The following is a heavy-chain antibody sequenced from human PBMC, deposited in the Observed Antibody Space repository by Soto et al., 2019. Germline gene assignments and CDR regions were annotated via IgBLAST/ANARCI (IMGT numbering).Heavy chain of an antibody. CDR2: INPDGSFT. J-gene: IGHJ4*02. CDR3: VRGVQGVTSF. V-gene: IGHV3-74*01. Sequence: EVQLVESGGGLVQPGGSLRLSCAASGFTFSNYRMHWVRQVPGKGLVWVSRINPDGSFTSYADSVKGRFTSSRDNAQSTLFLQMNSLRAEDTGLYYCVRGVQGVTSFWGQGTLVTVSS. CDR1: GFTFSNYR. D-gene: IGHD4-4*01.